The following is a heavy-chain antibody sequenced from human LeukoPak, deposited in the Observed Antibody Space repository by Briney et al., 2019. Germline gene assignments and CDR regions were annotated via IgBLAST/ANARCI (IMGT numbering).Heavy chain of an antibody. J-gene: IGHJ4*02. CDR3: ATPYCSSTSCYTPLFDY. D-gene: IGHD2-2*02. Sequence: GGSLRLSCAASGFTFSSSAMSWVRQAPGKGLEWVSVISGSDQSTYYADSVKGRFTISRDNSKNTLYLQMNSLRAEDTAVYYCATPYCSSTSCYTPLFDYWGQGTLVTVSS. CDR1: GFTFSSSA. CDR2: ISGSDQST. V-gene: IGHV3-23*01.